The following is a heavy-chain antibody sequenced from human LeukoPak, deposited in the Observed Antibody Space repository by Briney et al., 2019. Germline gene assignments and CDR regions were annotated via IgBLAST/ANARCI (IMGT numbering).Heavy chain of an antibody. J-gene: IGHJ4*02. V-gene: IGHV3-7*03. D-gene: IGHD1-26*01. CDR2: IKQDGSEK. CDR3: ARWAGGHYDY. CDR1: GFTSSTYW. Sequence: GGSLRLSCAVSGFTSSTYWMSWVRQGPGKGLEWVANIKQDGSEKYYVDSVKGRFTISRDNAKNSLYLQMNSLGAEDTAVYYCARWAGGHYDYWGQGTLVTVSS.